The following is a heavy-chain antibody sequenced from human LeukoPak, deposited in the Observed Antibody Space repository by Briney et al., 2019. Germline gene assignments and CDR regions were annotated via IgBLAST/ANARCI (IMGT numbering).Heavy chain of an antibody. D-gene: IGHD2-21*01. V-gene: IGHV3-66*01. Sequence: GGSLRLSCAASGFTVSNNFMSWVRQAPGQGLEWVSLISGGGGTYYAASVKGRFTISRGNSENSLYLQMNSLRPEDTAAYYCARVVDSTRAFHVWGQGTLVTVSS. J-gene: IGHJ3*01. CDR1: GFTVSNNF. CDR3: ARVVDSTRAFHV. CDR2: ISGGGGT.